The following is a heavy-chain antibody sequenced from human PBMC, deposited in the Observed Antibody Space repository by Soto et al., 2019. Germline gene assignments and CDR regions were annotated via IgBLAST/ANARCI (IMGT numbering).Heavy chain of an antibody. J-gene: IGHJ6*03. CDR3: ARGDCVGGSCYSLAGSFYYYMDA. CDR2: INSDGSVS. CDR1: GFTFGNYW. V-gene: IGHV3-74*02. D-gene: IGHD2-15*01. Sequence: EEQLVESGGGLVQPGGSLRLSYAASGFTFGNYWMYWVRQAPGQGLEWVSRINSDGSVSSYADSVKGRLTISRDNVKNTLSLLMDSLRAEDTAVYYCARGDCVGGSCYSLAGSFYYYMDAWGKGTTVTVFS.